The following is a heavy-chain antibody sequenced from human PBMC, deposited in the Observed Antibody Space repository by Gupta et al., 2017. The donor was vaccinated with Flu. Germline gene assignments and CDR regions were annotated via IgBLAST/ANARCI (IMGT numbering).Heavy chain of an antibody. CDR2: FDPEDGDA. CDR1: GYTPGDLS. J-gene: IGHJ4*02. D-gene: IGHD3-3*01. V-gene: IGHV1-24*01. CDR3: ATAERITVFGVVTPYDY. Sequence: QVQLEQSGAEVKRPGASVKVSCKVSGYTPGDLSIHWVRQAPGKGLQWMGLFDPEDGDATYAQNFQDRVTITEATFSDTVYMELSSLTSEDTAVYYCATAERITVFGVVTPYDYWGQGTLVTVSS.